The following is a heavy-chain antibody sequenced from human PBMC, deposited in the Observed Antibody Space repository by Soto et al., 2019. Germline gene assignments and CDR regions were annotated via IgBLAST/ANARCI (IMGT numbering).Heavy chain of an antibody. CDR1: GGTFSSYA. J-gene: IGHJ3*02. D-gene: IGHD1-26*01. V-gene: IGHV1-69*06. CDR3: ASQGLGGAFDI. CDR2: IIPIFGTA. Sequence: SVKVSCKASGGTFSSYAISWVRQAPGQGLEWMGGIIPIFGTANYAQKFQGRVTITADKSTSTAYMELSSLRSEDTAVYYCASQGLGGAFDIWGQGTMGTVSS.